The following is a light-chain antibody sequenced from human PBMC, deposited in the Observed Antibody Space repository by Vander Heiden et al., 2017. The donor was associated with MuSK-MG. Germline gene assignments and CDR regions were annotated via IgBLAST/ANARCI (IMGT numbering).Light chain of an antibody. V-gene: IGKV1-NL1*01. CDR2: AAS. J-gene: IGKJ2*01. Sequence: DIPMTQSPSSLSASVGDRVTITCRASQGISNSLAWYQQKPGKAPKLLLYAASRLESGVPSRFSGSGSGTDYTLTISSLQPEDFATYYCQQYYSTPQFGQGTKLEIK. CDR3: QQYYSTPQ. CDR1: QGISNS.